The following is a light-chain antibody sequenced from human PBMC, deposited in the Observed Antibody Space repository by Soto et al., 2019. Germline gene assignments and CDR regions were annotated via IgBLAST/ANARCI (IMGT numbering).Light chain of an antibody. Sequence: EIVLTQSPGTLSLSPGERATLSCRASQTVDNIYLAWYQQKPGQAPRLLIHGASTRAPGFPARFSGSGSGTDFTLTISSLQSEDFAVYYCQQYNNWPWTFGQGTKV. V-gene: IGKV3-15*01. CDR3: QQYNNWPWT. CDR2: GAS. J-gene: IGKJ1*01. CDR1: QTVDNIY.